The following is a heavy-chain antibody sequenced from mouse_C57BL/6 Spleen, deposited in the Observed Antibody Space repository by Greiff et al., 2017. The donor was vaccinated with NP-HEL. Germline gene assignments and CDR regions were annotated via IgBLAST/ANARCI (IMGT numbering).Heavy chain of an antibody. J-gene: IGHJ2*01. CDR3: ARPITAVVYFDY. Sequence: QVQLQQPGAELVKPGASVKLSCKASGYTFTSYWMHWVKQRPGQGLEWIGMIHPNSGSTNYNEKFTSKATLTVDKSSSTAYMQLSSLTSEDSAVYYCARPITAVVYFDYWGQGTTLTVSS. CDR1: GYTFTSYW. CDR2: IHPNSGST. V-gene: IGHV1-64*01. D-gene: IGHD1-1*01.